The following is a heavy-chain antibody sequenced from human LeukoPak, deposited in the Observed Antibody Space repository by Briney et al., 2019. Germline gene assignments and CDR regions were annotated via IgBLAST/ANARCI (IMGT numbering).Heavy chain of an antibody. CDR3: ARHRDDGGFEY. J-gene: IGHJ4*02. Sequence: TGGSLRLSCAAAGFTVSKYWMRWVRQAPEKGLEWVANIKQEGSIKQYVDSMKGRFPISRDNAKNSLYLQMHSLRVEDPAVYYCARHRDDGGFEYWGQGTLVTVSS. CDR1: GFTVSKYW. V-gene: IGHV3-7*01. CDR2: IKQEGSIK. D-gene: IGHD4-23*01.